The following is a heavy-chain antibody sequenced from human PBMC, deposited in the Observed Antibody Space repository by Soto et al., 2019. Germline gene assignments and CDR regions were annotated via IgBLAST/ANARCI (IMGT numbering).Heavy chain of an antibody. D-gene: IGHD5-12*01. CDR3: ANDFFSYGYNSCPFDI. Sequence: WVRQAPGKGLEWVAVISYDGSNKYYADSVKGRFTISRDNSKNTLYLQMNSLRAEDTAVYYCANDFFSYGYNSCPFDICGQRTMVTVSS. J-gene: IGHJ3*02. CDR2: ISYDGSNK. V-gene: IGHV3-30*18.